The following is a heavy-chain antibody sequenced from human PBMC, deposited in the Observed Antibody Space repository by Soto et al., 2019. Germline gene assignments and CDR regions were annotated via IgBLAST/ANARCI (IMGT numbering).Heavy chain of an antibody. J-gene: IGHJ5*02. CDR2: IIPIFGTA. V-gene: IGHV1-69*13. CDR3: ARDSPSVLLWFGESEDWFDP. Sequence: SVKVSCKASGGTFSSYAISWVRQAPGQGLEWMGGIIPIFGTANYAQKFQGRVTITADESTSTAYMELSSLRSEDTAVYYCARDSPSVLLWFGESEDWFDPWGQGTLVTVSS. CDR1: GGTFSSYA. D-gene: IGHD3-10*01.